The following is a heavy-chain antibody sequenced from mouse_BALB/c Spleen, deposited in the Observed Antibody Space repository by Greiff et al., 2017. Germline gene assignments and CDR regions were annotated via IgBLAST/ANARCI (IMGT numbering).Heavy chain of an antibody. D-gene: IGHD2-2*01. V-gene: IGHV1S81*02. Sequence: VQLQQSGAELVKPGASVKLSCKASGYTFTSYWMHWVKQRPGQGLEWIGEINPSNGRTNYNEKFKSKATLTVDKSSSTAYMQLSSLTSEDSAVYYCAMGGYEAYWGQGTLVTVSA. CDR1: GYTFTSYW. J-gene: IGHJ3*01. CDR3: AMGGYEAY. CDR2: INPSNGRT.